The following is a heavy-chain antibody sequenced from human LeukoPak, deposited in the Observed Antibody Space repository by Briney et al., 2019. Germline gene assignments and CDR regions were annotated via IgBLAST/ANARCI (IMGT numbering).Heavy chain of an antibody. D-gene: IGHD3-10*01. CDR3: ARYGSGSYYYYYYYMDV. Sequence: PSETLSLTCAVYGGSFSGYYWSWIRPPPGKGLEWIGEINHSGSTNYNPSLKSRVTISVDTSKNQFSLKLSSVTAADPAVYYCARYGSGSYYYYYYYMDVWGKGTTVTVSS. V-gene: IGHV4-34*01. CDR1: GGSFSGYY. J-gene: IGHJ6*03. CDR2: INHSGST.